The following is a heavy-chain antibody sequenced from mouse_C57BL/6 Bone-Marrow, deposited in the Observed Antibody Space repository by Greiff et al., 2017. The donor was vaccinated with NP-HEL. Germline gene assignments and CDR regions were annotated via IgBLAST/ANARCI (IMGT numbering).Heavy chain of an antibody. J-gene: IGHJ1*03. CDR3: ARWDFDV. CDR2: IYPGDGDT. Sequence: VKLMESGPELVKPGASVKISCKASGYAFSSSWMNWVKQRPGKGLEWIGRIYPGDGDTNYNGKFKGKATLTADKSSSTAYMQLSSLTSEDSAVYFCARWDFDVWGTGTTVTVSS. V-gene: IGHV1-82*01. CDR1: GYAFSSSW.